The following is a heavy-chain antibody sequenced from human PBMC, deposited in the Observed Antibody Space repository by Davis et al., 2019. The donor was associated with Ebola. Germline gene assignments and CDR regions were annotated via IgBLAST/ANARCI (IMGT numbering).Heavy chain of an antibody. CDR1: GFTFSSYG. J-gene: IGHJ4*02. CDR2: ISYDGSNK. CDR3: AKGIAVAGTPIDY. V-gene: IGHV3-30*18. Sequence: GESLKISCAASGFTFSSYGMHWVRQAPGKGLEWVAVISYDGSNKYYADSVKGRFTISRDNSKNTLYLQMNSLRAEDTAVYYCAKGIAVAGTPIDYWGQGTLVTVSS. D-gene: IGHD6-19*01.